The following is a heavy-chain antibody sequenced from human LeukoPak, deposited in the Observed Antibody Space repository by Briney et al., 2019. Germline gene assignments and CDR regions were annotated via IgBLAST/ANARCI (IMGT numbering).Heavy chain of an antibody. CDR2: INTDGSST. CDR1: GFTFSSYA. Sequence: GGSLRLSCAASGFTFSSYAMHWVRQAPGKGLVWVSRINTDGSSTSYADSVKGRFTISRDNAKNTLYLQMNSLRAEDTAVYYCARVRWCSSTSCYRPPDYWGQGTLVTVSS. V-gene: IGHV3-74*01. J-gene: IGHJ4*02. D-gene: IGHD2-2*02. CDR3: ARVRWCSSTSCYRPPDY.